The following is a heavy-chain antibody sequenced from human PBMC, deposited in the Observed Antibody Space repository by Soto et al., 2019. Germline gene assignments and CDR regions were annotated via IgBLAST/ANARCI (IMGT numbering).Heavy chain of an antibody. Sequence: GGSLRLSCAASGFTFSSYAMHWVRQAPGKGLEWVGFSRSKAYGGTTEYAASVKGRFTISRDDSKSIAYLQMNSLKTEDTAAYYCTRGASGYDYYYYYYMDVWGKGTTVTVSS. CDR3: TRGASGYDYYYYYYMDV. D-gene: IGHD5-18*01. V-gene: IGHV3-49*04. CDR1: GFTFSSYA. J-gene: IGHJ6*03. CDR2: SRSKAYGGTT.